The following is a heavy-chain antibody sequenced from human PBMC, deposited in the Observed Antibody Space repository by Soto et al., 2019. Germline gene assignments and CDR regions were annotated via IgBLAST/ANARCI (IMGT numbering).Heavy chain of an antibody. CDR3: AHNLYGDSRFDY. D-gene: IGHD4-17*01. Sequence: QITLKESGPTLVKPTQTLTLTCTFSGFSLSTSGVGVGWIRQPPGKALEWLALIYWDDDKRYSPSLKSRLTIPKDTSKNQVVLTMTNMHPVDTATYYCAHNLYGDSRFDYWGQGTLVTVSS. CDR1: GFSLSTSGVG. CDR2: IYWDDDK. J-gene: IGHJ4*02. V-gene: IGHV2-5*02.